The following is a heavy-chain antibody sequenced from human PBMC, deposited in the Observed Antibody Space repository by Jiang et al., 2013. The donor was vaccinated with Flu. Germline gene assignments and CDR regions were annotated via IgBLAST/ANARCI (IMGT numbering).Heavy chain of an antibody. Sequence: SGAEVKKPGSSVKVSCKASGGTFSSYAISWVRQAPGQGLEWMGGIIPIFGTANYAQKFQGRVTITADKSTSTAYMELSSLRSEDTAVYYCARAYYYDSSGYHYYGMDVWGQGTTVTVSS. CDR1: GGTFSSYA. D-gene: IGHD3-22*01. V-gene: IGHV1-69*06. J-gene: IGHJ6*02. CDR3: ARAYYYDSSGYHYYGMDV. CDR2: IIPIFGTA.